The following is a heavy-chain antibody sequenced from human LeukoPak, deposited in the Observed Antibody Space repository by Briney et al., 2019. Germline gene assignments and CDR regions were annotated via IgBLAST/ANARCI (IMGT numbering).Heavy chain of an antibody. CDR2: INHSGST. CDR3: ARVVGAGLYYFDY. D-gene: IGHD1-26*01. V-gene: IGHV4-34*01. CDR1: GGSFSGYY. Sequence: SETLSLTCAVYGGSFSGYYWSWIRQPPGKGLEWIGEINHSGSTNYNPSLKGRVTISVDTSKNQFSLKLNSVTAADTAMYYCARVVGAGLYYFDYWGQGTLVTVSS. J-gene: IGHJ4*02.